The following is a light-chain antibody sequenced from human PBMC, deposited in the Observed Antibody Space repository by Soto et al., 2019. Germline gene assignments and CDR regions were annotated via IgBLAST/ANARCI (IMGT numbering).Light chain of an antibody. CDR3: MRGMQTQFT. J-gene: IGKJ3*01. Sequence: DFVMTQSPLSLSVTPGEAASISCRSNQSLLESDGSNYLHWYMQKPGQSPQLLIYLASTRAAGVPDRFSGSASGREFTLKISRVEAEDVDVYYCMRGMQTQFTFGPGTKVDIK. V-gene: IGKV2-28*01. CDR2: LAS. CDR1: QSLLESDGSNY.